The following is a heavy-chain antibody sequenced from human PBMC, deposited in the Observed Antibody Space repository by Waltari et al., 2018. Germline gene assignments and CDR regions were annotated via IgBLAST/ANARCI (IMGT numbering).Heavy chain of an antibody. D-gene: IGHD3-3*01. CDR1: GGSISSYY. V-gene: IGHV4-59*01. J-gene: IGHJ6*03. CDR2: IYYSGST. CDR3: ARARVDDFWSGYSTPPSYYYYMDV. Sequence: QVQLQESGPGLVKPSETLSLTCTVSGGSISSYYWSWIRQPPGKGLEWIVYIYYSGSTNYTPTRQRLVPLSVDPSKHQFSLKLISVTAADTAVYYCARARVDDFWSGYSTPPSYYYYMDVWGKGTTVTVSS.